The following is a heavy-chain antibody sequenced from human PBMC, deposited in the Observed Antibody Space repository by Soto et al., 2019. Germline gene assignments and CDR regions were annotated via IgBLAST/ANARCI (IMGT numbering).Heavy chain of an antibody. CDR3: AHRGWSYAVMDERWFDP. J-gene: IGHJ5*02. D-gene: IGHD1-26*01. CDR1: GFSLSTSGVG. CDR2: IYWDDDK. V-gene: IGHV2-5*02. Sequence: SGPTLVNPTQTLTLTCTFSGFSLSTSGVGVGWIRQPPGKALEWLALIYWDDDKRYSPSLKSRLTITKDTSKNQVVLTMTNMDPVDTATYYCAHRGWSYAVMDERWFDPWGQGTLVTVSS.